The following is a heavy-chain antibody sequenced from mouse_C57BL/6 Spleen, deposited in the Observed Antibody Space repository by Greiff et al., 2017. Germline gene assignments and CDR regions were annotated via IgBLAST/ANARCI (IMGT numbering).Heavy chain of an antibody. CDR2: IYPGSGST. Sequence: VQLQQPGAELVKPGASVKMSCKASGYTFTSYWITWVKQRPGQGLEWIGDIYPGSGSTNYNEKFKSKATLTVDTSSSTAYMQLSSLTSEDSAVYYGARGIDYYGSSLWCFDVWGTGTTVTVSS. J-gene: IGHJ1*03. CDR3: ARGIDYYGSSLWCFDV. V-gene: IGHV1-55*01. CDR1: GYTFTSYW. D-gene: IGHD1-1*01.